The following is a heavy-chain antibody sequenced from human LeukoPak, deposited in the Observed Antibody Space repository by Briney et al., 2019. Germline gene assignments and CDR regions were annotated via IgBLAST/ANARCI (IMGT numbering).Heavy chain of an antibody. Sequence: SETLSLTCTVSGGSVSSGSYYWSWIRQPPGKGREWIGYNYYSGSTNYNPSLKSRVTISVDTSKNQFSLKLSSVTAADTAVYYCARNGGYEGGVYWGQGTLVTVSS. CDR1: GGSVSSGSYY. V-gene: IGHV4-61*01. J-gene: IGHJ4*02. D-gene: IGHD5-12*01. CDR3: ARNGGYEGGVY. CDR2: NYYSGST.